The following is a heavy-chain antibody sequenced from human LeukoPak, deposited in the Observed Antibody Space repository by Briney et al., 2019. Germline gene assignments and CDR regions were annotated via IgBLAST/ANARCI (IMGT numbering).Heavy chain of an antibody. V-gene: IGHV3-23*01. Sequence: GGSLRLSCAASGFTFSNYAMSWVRQAPGKGLEWVSAISGSGGSTYYADSVKGRFTISRDNSKNTLYLQMNSLRAEDTAVYYCAKEGFYCSGGSCYSLYYYYMDVWGKGTTVTVSS. CDR3: AKEGFYCSGGSCYSLYYYYMDV. CDR1: GFTFSNYA. D-gene: IGHD2-15*01. CDR2: ISGSGGST. J-gene: IGHJ6*03.